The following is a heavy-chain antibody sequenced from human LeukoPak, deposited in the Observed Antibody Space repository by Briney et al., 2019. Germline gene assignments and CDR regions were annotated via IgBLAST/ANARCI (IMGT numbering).Heavy chain of an antibody. Sequence: ASVKGSCKASGYTFTSYDINWVRQATGQGLEWMGWMNPNSGNTGYAQKFQGRVTMTRNTSISTAYMELSSLRSEDTAVYYCARDDWGITRVRFYYYYGMDVWGQGTTVTVSS. J-gene: IGHJ6*02. V-gene: IGHV1-8*01. CDR1: GYTFTSYD. D-gene: IGHD1-20*01. CDR2: MNPNSGNT. CDR3: ARDDWGITRVRFYYYYGMDV.